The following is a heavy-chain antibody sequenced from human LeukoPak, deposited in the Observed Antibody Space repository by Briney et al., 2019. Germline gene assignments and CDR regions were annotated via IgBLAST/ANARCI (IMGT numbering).Heavy chain of an antibody. J-gene: IGHJ3*01. CDR3: ARPVHSGGLRDPFDV. D-gene: IGHD3-10*01. Sequence: GASVKVSRKGSGYSFISYDINWVRQAPGQGLEWMGWMSPNSGKTSYLPTFQGRIALTTNTPAETAYMELHSLTSADTALYFCARPVHSGGLRDPFDVWGQGSMVTVSS. V-gene: IGHV1-8*01. CDR1: GYSFISYD. CDR2: MSPNSGKT.